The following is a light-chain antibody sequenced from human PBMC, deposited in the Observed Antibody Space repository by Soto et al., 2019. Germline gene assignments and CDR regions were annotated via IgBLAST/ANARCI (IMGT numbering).Light chain of an antibody. CDR2: EVT. CDR1: SGDIGSYNR. J-gene: IGLJ1*01. CDR3: SSYTNINTRACV. Sequence: QSVLTQPDSVSGSPGQSITISCTGTSGDIGSYNRVSWYQQHPGKAPKLIIYEVTDRPSGVSNRFSGPKSGNTASLTISGLQAEDEAEYYCSSYTNINTRACVFGTGTKVTVL. V-gene: IGLV2-14*01.